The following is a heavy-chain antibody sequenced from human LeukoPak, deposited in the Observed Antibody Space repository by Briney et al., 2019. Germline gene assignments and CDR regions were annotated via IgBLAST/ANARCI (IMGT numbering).Heavy chain of an antibody. CDR2: VSGSGGRGAT. V-gene: IGHV3-23*01. J-gene: IGHJ4*02. D-gene: IGHD6-13*01. CDR3: AKDIAASGLPRIFDF. CDR1: GFTFRNSA. Sequence: PGGSLRLSCAASGFTFRNSASSWIRQAPGKGLEWVSCVSGSGGRGATYYTDSVKGRFTISRDNAKNTMYLQMNSLSGEDTAIYYCAKDIAASGLPRIFDFWGQGTLVTVSS.